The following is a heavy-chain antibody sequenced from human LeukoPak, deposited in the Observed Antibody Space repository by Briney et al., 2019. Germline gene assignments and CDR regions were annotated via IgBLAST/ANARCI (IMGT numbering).Heavy chain of an antibody. CDR2: ISYTSNTI. CDR1: GFAFSSYN. J-gene: IGHJ4*02. D-gene: IGHD6-25*01. CDR3: VRMTHSGNSFDH. V-gene: IGHV3-48*04. Sequence: GGSLRLSCAASGFAFSSYNMNWVRQAPGKGLEGVSYISYTSNTIYYADSVKGRLAISRDNAKDSLYLQLRSLKTEDTAVYYCVRMTHSGNSFDHWGQGTLVIVSS.